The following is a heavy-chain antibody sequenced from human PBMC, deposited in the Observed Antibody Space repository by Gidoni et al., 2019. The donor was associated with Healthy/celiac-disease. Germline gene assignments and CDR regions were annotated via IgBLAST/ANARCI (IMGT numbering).Heavy chain of an antibody. CDR1: GYTFTSYD. Sequence: QVQLVQSGAEVKKPGASVKVSCKASGYTFTSYDLNWVRQATGQGLEWMGWMNPNSGITGYAQKFQGRVTMTRNTSISTAYMELSSLRSEDTAVYYCARGVSGIAARLVGVWGQGTLVTVSS. V-gene: IGHV1-8*01. CDR2: MNPNSGIT. CDR3: ARGVSGIAARLVGV. J-gene: IGHJ4*02. D-gene: IGHD6-6*01.